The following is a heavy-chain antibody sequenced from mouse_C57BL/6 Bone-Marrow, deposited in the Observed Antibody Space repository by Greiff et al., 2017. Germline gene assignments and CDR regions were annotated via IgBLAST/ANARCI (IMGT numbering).Heavy chain of an antibody. J-gene: IGHJ4*01. CDR1: GYTFTSYW. Sequence: QVQLQQPGAELVKPGASVKMSCKASGYTFTSYWITWVQQRPGQGLEWIGDIYPGSGSTNYNEKFKSKATLTVDTSSSTAYLHLRSLTSEDSAVYYCARSYYGNRVYYYAMDYWGQGTSVTVSS. CDR2: IYPGSGST. D-gene: IGHD2-10*01. V-gene: IGHV1-55*01. CDR3: ARSYYGNRVYYYAMDY.